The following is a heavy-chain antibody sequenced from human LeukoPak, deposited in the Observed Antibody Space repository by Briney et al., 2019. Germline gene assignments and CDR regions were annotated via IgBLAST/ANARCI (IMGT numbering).Heavy chain of an antibody. J-gene: IGHJ4*02. D-gene: IGHD3-22*01. CDR1: GFTFSRLA. CDR3: AKDHESDGYPCLDH. Sequence: GGALRLSCAASGFTFSRLAMTWVRQAPGKGLEGVSTISASGPYYADAVRGRFTISRDNSRNTLSLQMDSLRAEDTAVYYCAKDHESDGYPCLDHWGLGTLVTVSS. V-gene: IGHV3-23*01. CDR2: ISASGP.